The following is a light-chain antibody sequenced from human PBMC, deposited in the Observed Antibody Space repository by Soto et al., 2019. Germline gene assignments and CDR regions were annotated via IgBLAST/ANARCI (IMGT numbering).Light chain of an antibody. CDR1: SSDVGLYNY. Sequence: QSALTQPRSVSGSPGQSVTISCTGTSSDVGLYNYVSWYQQHPGKAPKLIIYDVSKRPSGVHDRFSGSKSGNTASLTISGRQAEDEGEYFCCSYGGSYTPDVFGTGTKLTVL. CDR2: DVS. CDR3: CSYGGSYTPDV. V-gene: IGLV2-11*01. J-gene: IGLJ1*01.